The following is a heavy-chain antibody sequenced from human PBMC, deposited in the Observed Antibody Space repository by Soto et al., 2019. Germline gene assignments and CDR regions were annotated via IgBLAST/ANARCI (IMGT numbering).Heavy chain of an antibody. V-gene: IGHV3-11*01. J-gene: IGHJ3*02. Sequence: QVQLVESGGGLVKPGGSLRLSCAASGFTFSGSYMSWIRQAPGKGLEWLSYISSSGSTIYYADSVKGRLTISRHNAKNTLYHQMNRLRAEDTAVYYCARGPARGRIATPGRTFEIWGQGTMVTVSS. CDR3: ARGPARGRIATPGRTFEI. CDR1: GFTFSGSY. CDR2: ISSSGSTI. D-gene: IGHD6-13*01.